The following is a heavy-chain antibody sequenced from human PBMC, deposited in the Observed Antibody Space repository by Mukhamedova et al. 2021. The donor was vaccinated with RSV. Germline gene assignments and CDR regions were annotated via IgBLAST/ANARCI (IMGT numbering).Heavy chain of an antibody. Sequence: SGNTYYNPSLESRLSMSLDTSKNHLSLKVSSVTAADTAVYYCARAYSSSSALSFWGQGTLVTVPS. D-gene: IGHD6-6*01. V-gene: IGHV4-31*02. J-gene: IGHJ4*02. CDR3: ARAYSSSSALSF. CDR2: SGNT.